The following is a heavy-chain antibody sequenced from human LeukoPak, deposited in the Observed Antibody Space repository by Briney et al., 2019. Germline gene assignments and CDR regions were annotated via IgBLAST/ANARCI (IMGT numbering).Heavy chain of an antibody. Sequence: PSEALSLTCTGSGGSISTYYWSWIRQPPGKGLEWIGYVYYSGSANYNPSLNSRVTISVDTSKNQFSLNLTSVTAGDTAVYYCARGGWYYFDYCGQGTPVTVSS. CDR1: GGSISTYY. V-gene: IGHV4-59*01. CDR2: VYYSGSA. J-gene: IGHJ4*02. D-gene: IGHD6-19*01. CDR3: ARGGWYYFDY.